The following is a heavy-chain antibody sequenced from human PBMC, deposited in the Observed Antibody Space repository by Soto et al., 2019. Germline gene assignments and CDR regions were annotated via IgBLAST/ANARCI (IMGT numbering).Heavy chain of an antibody. J-gene: IGHJ6*02. Sequence: EVQLLESGGGLVQPGGSLRLSCAASGFTFSTFAMNWVRQAPGKGLEWVSGITGSGGSTYYADSVKGRSTISRDNAEKTLDLQMSTLRAEDRAACYCDKGLGESSYSYCCPMDDWGQGPRVTVSS. CDR3: DKGLGESSYSYCCPMDD. CDR2: ITGSGGST. V-gene: IGHV3-23*01. D-gene: IGHD2-21*01. CDR1: GFTFSTFA.